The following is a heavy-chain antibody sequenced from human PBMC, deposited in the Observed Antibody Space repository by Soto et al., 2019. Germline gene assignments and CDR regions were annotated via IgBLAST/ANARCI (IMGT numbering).Heavy chain of an antibody. CDR2: ISGSGGST. CDR1: GFTFSSYA. V-gene: IGHV3-23*01. Sequence: EVQLLESGGGLVQPGGSLRLSCAASGFTFSSYAMSWVRQAPGKGLELVSAISGSGGSTYYAESVKGRFTISRDNSKNTMYLQMNSLRAEVTAVYYCATYIVVVPAAIYRIFDYWGQGTLVTVSS. D-gene: IGHD2-2*01. CDR3: ATYIVVVPAAIYRIFDY. J-gene: IGHJ4*02.